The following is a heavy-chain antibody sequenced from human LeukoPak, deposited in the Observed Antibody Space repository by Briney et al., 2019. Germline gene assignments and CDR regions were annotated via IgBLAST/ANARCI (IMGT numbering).Heavy chain of an antibody. D-gene: IGHD1-26*01. CDR1: GGSISSYY. Sequence: SETLSLTCTVSGGSISSYYWSWIRQPPGKGLEWIGYIYYNGSTNYNPSLKSRVTISVDTSKNQFSLKLSSVTAADTAVYYCARAISGSYYGAGFDYWGQGTLVTVSS. CDR2: IYYNGST. J-gene: IGHJ4*02. CDR3: ARAISGSYYGAGFDY. V-gene: IGHV4-59*01.